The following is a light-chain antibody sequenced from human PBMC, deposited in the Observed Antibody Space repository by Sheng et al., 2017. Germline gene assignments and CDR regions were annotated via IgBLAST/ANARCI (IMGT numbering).Light chain of an antibody. Sequence: EIVMTQSPVTLSVAPGERVTLSCRASQSVNSNLAWYQQKRGQPPRLLFYEASTRATGIPARFSASGSGTDFTLTISSVESEDLTLYFCQQYNKWPGTFGQGTKMEI. V-gene: IGKV3-15*01. CDR2: EAS. CDR1: QSVNSN. J-gene: IGKJ2*01. CDR3: QQYNKWPGT.